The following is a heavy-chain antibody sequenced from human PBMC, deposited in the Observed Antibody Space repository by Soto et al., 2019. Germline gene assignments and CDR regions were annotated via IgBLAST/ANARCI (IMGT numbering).Heavy chain of an antibody. CDR2: IYYSGST. V-gene: IGHV4-39*01. Sequence: SETLSLTCTVSGGSISSSSYYWGWIRQPPGKGLEWIGSIYYSGSTYYNPSLKSRVTISVDTSKNQFSLKLSSVTAADTAVYYCARNLTNTVTSNWFDTWGQGTLVTVSS. CDR1: GGSISSSSYY. CDR3: ARNLTNTVTSNWFDT. D-gene: IGHD4-17*01. J-gene: IGHJ5*02.